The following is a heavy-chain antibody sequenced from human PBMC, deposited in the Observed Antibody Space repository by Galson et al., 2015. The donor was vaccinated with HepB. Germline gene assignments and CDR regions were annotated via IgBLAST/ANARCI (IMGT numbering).Heavy chain of an antibody. CDR3: AKGGHDDYGGG. CDR1: GFTFSSYA. J-gene: IGHJ4*02. V-gene: IGHV3-23*01. D-gene: IGHD4-17*01. Sequence: SLRLSCAASGFTFSSYAMNWVRLAPGRGLESVSGISGDGQITLYADSVKGRFTVSRANSKDTLYLQLSSLRAEDTAVYYRAKGGHDDYGGGWGQGALVTVSS. CDR2: ISGDGQIT.